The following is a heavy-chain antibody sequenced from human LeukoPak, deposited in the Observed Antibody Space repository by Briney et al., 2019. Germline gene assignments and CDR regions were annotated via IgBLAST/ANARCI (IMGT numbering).Heavy chain of an antibody. CDR2: IRYDGSNK. CDR1: GFTFSSYG. Sequence: GGSLRLSCVASGFTFSSYGMHWVRQAPGKGLEWVSFIRYDGSNKDYADSVKGRFTISRDNSKNTLYLQMNSLRAEDTAVYYCAKDGPHHGSTWFRLDYYYMDVWGKGTTVTISS. V-gene: IGHV3-30*02. J-gene: IGHJ6*03. D-gene: IGHD6-13*01. CDR3: AKDGPHHGSTWFRLDYYYMDV.